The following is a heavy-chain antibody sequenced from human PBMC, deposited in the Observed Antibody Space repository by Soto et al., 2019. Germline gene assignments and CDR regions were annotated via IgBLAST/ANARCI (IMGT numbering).Heavy chain of an antibody. CDR2: IWDYGFNK. CDR3: VRAPRTTRILVAGLDTGSKALTNV. Sequence: PGGSLRPYCVASRLNSNTNGMLRVHQPQSKAPRWVEVIWDYGFNKYYVDFVKGRFTLSRYNSNNMLYLQLNSLRAEDTAVYYCVRAPRTTRILVAGLDTGSKALTNVWGRGTTVTVSS. V-gene: IGHV3-33*01. J-gene: IGHJ6*02. D-gene: IGHD6-19*01. CDR1: RLNSNTNG.